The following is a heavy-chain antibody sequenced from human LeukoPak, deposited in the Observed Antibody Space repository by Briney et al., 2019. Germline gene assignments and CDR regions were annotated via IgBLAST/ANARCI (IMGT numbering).Heavy chain of an antibody. J-gene: IGHJ4*02. CDR2: IHSSGST. CDR1: GGSIANYY. V-gene: IGHV4-59*01. D-gene: IGHD4-17*01. CDR3: ARGPTVTTDY. Sequence: SETLSLTCTVSGGSIANYYWNWFRQPPGKGLEWIGYIHSSGSTNYNPSLNSRVTISLDTSKSQFSLSLSSVTAADTAVYYCARGPTVTTDYWGRGTLVTVSS.